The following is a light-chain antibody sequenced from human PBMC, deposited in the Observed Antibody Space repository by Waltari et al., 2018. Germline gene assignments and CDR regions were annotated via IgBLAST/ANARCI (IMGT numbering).Light chain of an antibody. V-gene: IGLV3-1*01. Sequence: SYELTQPPSVSVSPEQTASITCSGDKLGDKYACWYQQKPGQSPVRVIYQDSKRPSGIPERFSGSNSGNTATLTISGTQAMDEADYYCQAWDSSTSVVFGGGTKLTVL. CDR3: QAWDSSTSVV. CDR2: QDS. CDR1: KLGDKY. J-gene: IGLJ2*01.